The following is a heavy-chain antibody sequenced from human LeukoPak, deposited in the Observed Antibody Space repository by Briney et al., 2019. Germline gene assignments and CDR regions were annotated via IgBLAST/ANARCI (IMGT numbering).Heavy chain of an antibody. CDR1: GGSISSYY. Sequence: SETLSLTCTVSGGSISSYYWSWIRQPPGKGLEWIGYIYYSGSTNYNPSLKSRVTISVDTSKNQFSLKLSSVTAADTAVYYCARVVPEGYSDCWGQGTLVTVSS. CDR3: ARVVPEGYSDC. D-gene: IGHD2-2*02. J-gene: IGHJ4*02. V-gene: IGHV4-59*01. CDR2: IYYSGST.